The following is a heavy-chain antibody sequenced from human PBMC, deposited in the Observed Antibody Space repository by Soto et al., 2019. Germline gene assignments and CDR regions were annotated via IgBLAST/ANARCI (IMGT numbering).Heavy chain of an antibody. CDR1: GGTFSSYA. D-gene: IGHD3-22*01. V-gene: IGHV1-69*12. CDR3: ARDGYERGSPYSGYFQH. J-gene: IGHJ1*01. CDR2: IIPIFGTA. Sequence: QVQLVQSGAEVKKPGSSVKVSCKASGGTFSSYAISWVRQAPGQGLEWMGGIIPIFGTANYAQKFQGSVTITAXXSXSXXYMEQSGLGSEDTAVYYCARDGYERGSPYSGYFQHWGQGTLVTVSS.